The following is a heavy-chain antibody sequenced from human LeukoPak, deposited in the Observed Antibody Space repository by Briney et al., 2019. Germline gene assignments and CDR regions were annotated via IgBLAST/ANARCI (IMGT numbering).Heavy chain of an antibody. J-gene: IGHJ6*03. D-gene: IGHD5-18*01. V-gene: IGHV3-23*01. CDR2: ISGSGGST. CDR1: GFTFSSYG. CDR3: AKADTGLVYYSYMDV. Sequence: GGTLRLSCAASGFTFSSYGMSWVRQAPGKGLEWVLAISGSGGSTYYADSVKGRFTISRDNSRNTLSLQMNSLRADDTAVYYCAKADTGLVYYSYMDVWGKGTTVTISS.